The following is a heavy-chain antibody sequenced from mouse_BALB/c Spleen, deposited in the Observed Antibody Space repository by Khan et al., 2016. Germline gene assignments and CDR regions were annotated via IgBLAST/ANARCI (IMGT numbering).Heavy chain of an antibody. J-gene: IGHJ3*01. CDR2: IDPANGNT. D-gene: IGHD2-1*01. Sequence: VQLQQSGADLVKPGASVKLSCTASGFNIKDTYMHWVKQRPEQGLEWIGSIDPANGNTQYDPKFQGKATITADTSSNTAYLPLSSLTSEDTAVYYCASSRGYDGNYAWFAYWGQGTLVTVSA. V-gene: IGHV14-3*02. CDR3: ASSRGYDGNYAWFAY. CDR1: GFNIKDTY.